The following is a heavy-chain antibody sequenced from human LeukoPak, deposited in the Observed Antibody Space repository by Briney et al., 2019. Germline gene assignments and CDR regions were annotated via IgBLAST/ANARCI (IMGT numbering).Heavy chain of an antibody. CDR2: FDPEDGET. CDR1: GYTLTELS. D-gene: IGHD2-15*01. Sequence: ASVKVSCKVSGYTLTELSMHWVRQAPGKGLEWMGGFDPEDGETIYAQKFQGRVTMTEDTSTDTAYMELGSLRSEDTAVYYCATWRCSGGSCYSLPYYYGMDVWGQGTTVTVSS. V-gene: IGHV1-24*01. CDR3: ATWRCSGGSCYSLPYYYGMDV. J-gene: IGHJ6*02.